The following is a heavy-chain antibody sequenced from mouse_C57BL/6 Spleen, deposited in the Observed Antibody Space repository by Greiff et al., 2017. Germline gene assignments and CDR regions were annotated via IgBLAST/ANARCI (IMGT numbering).Heavy chain of an antibody. CDR2: ISSGGDYI. V-gene: IGHV5-9-1*02. Sequence: EVQGVESGEGLVKPGGSLKLSCAASGFTFSSYAMSWVRQTPEKRLEWVAYISSGGDYIYYADTVKGRFTISRDNARNTLYLQMSSLKSEDTAMYYCTRDLRDVDAYWGQGTLVTVSA. CDR1: GFTFSSYA. J-gene: IGHJ3*01. D-gene: IGHD3-3*01. CDR3: TRDLRDVDAY.